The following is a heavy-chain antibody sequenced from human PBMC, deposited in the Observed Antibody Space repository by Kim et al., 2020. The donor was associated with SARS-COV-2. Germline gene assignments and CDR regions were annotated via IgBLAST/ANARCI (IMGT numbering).Heavy chain of an antibody. V-gene: IGHV3-74*01. Sequence: GGSLRLSCAASGFTFRTYWMHWVRQAPGKGLVWVSRTNGDGSTTNYADSVKGRFTISRNNAKNTLYLQLNSLRAEDTAIYYCARRYYDSRGHYYFDSWGQGTLVTVSS. CDR2: TNGDGSTT. J-gene: IGHJ4*02. D-gene: IGHD3-22*01. CDR3: ARRYYDSRGHYYFDS. CDR1: GFTFRTYW.